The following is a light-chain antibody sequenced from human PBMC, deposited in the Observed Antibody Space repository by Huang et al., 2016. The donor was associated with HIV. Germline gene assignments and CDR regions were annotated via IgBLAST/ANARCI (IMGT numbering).Light chain of an antibody. J-gene: IGKJ4*01. Sequence: EIVMTQSPATLSVSPGERATLSCRASQSISSNLAWYQQKPVQAPRLLIYDASTRATGIPARFSGSGSGTHFSLTISSPQSEDSAVYYCQHYENWPPLTFGGGTKVAIK. V-gene: IGKV3-15*01. CDR1: QSISSN. CDR3: QHYENWPPLT. CDR2: DAS.